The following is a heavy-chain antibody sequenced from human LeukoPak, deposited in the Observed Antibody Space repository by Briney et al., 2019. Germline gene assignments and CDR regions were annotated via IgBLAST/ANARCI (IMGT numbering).Heavy chain of an antibody. V-gene: IGHV1-69*05. CDR2: IIPIFGTA. D-gene: IGHD6-13*01. CDR1: GGTFSSYA. J-gene: IGHJ4*02. Sequence: SVKVSCKASGGTFSSYAISWVRQAPGQGLEWMGGIIPIFGTANYAQKLQGRVTMTTDTSTSTAYMELRSLRSDDTAVYYCARARPYRAHSSSWYSYWGQGTLVTVSS. CDR3: ARARPYRAHSSSWYSY.